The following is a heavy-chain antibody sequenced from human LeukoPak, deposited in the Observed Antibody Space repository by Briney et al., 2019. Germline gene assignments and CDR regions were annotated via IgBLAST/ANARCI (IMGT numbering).Heavy chain of an antibody. CDR1: GFPFSNYS. Sequence: GGSLRLSCVTSGFPFSNYSMNWVRQAPGKGLEWLSYITSTSDTIYYADSVKGRFTISRDNAKNSLYLQMNSLRAEDTAVYYCASFPWDLRPTWGQGTLISVAS. V-gene: IGHV3-48*01. D-gene: IGHD1-26*01. J-gene: IGHJ4*02. CDR3: ASFPWDLRPT. CDR2: ITSTSDTI.